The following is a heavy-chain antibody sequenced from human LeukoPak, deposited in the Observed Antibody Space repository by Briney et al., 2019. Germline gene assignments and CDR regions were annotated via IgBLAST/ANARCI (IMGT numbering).Heavy chain of an antibody. Sequence: GGSLTLSCAASGFTFSSYWMSWVRQAPGKGLGWVAKVKQDGSEKYYVDSVKGRFTISRVNAKNSMYLQMNSLSAEDTAVYYCARDRGFDYWGQGRLVSVCS. V-gene: IGHV3-7*04. D-gene: IGHD3-10*01. CDR2: VKQDGSEK. J-gene: IGHJ4*02. CDR3: ARDRGFDY. CDR1: GFTFSSYW.